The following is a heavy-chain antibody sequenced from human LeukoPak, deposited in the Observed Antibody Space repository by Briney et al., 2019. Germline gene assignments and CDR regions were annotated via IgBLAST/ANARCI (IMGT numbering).Heavy chain of an antibody. Sequence: SETLSLTCAVSGGSISSRNWWSWVRQPPGKGLEWIGEIYHGGSTNYNASLKRRVTISVDKSKNQFSLKLSSVPAADTAVYYCARRQLGYSSSWYNWFDPWGQGTLVTVSS. CDR3: ARRQLGYSSSWYNWFDP. D-gene: IGHD6-13*01. CDR1: GGSISSRNW. J-gene: IGHJ5*02. CDR2: IYHGGST. V-gene: IGHV4-4*02.